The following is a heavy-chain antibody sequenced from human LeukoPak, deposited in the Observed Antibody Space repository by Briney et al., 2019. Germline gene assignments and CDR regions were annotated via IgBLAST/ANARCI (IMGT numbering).Heavy chain of an antibody. CDR1: GYTFVSYG. CDR3: ARVLWTEQQLVPHYFDY. D-gene: IGHD6-13*01. CDR2: ISAYNGNT. V-gene: IGHV1-18*04. J-gene: IGHJ4*02. Sequence: GASVKVSCKASGYTFVSYGITWVRQAPGQGLEWMGWISAYNGNTNYAQKLQGRVTMTTDTSTSTAYMELRSLRSDDTAVYYCARVLWTEQQLVPHYFDYWGQGTLVTVSS.